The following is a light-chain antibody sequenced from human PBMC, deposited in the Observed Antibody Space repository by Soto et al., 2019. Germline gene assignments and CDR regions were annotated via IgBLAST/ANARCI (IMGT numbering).Light chain of an antibody. V-gene: IGKV3-15*01. CDR1: QSVSSN. CDR3: QQYHNWWT. J-gene: IGKJ1*01. Sequence: EIVMTQSPATLSVSPGERATLFCRASQSVSSNLAWFQQKPGQAPRLLIYGASTRATGIPARFSGSGSGTDFTLTISSLQSEDFAVYYCQQYHNWWTFGQGTKVEIK. CDR2: GAS.